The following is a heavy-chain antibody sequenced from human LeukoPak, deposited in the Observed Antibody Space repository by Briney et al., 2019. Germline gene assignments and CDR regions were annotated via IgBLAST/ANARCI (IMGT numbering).Heavy chain of an antibody. CDR1: GYTFTSYD. CDR3: TRRSSSWYNRLDY. D-gene: IGHD6-13*01. CDR2: MNPNCGNT. V-gene: IGHV1-8*01. Sequence: ASVKVSCMASGYTFTSYDINWGRQATGQGLEWMGWMNPNCGNTGYAQKFQSRVTMTTNTSISTAYMALSSLRSEDKAVYYCTRRSSSWYNRLDYWGQGTLVTVSS. J-gene: IGHJ4*02.